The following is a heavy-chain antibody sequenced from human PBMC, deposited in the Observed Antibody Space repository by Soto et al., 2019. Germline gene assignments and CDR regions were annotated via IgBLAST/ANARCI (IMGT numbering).Heavy chain of an antibody. V-gene: IGHV3-30*18. CDR1: GFTFSSYG. J-gene: IGHJ6*02. D-gene: IGHD5-12*01. CDR3: AKVRRMATIWSPYYYGMDV. CDR2: ISYDGSNK. Sequence: QVQLVESGGGVVQPGRSLRLSCAASGFTFSSYGMHWVRQAPGKGLEWVAVISYDGSNKYYADSVKGRFTISRDNSKNTLYLQMNSLRPEETAVYYCAKVRRMATIWSPYYYGMDVWGQGTTVTVSS.